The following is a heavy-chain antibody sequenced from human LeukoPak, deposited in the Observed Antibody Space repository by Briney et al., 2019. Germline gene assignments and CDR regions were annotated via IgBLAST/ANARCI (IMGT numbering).Heavy chain of an antibody. V-gene: IGHV3-9*03. Sequence: GGSLRLSCAASGFTFDDYAMHWVRQAPGRGLEWVSSITWNSGSIDYADSVKGRFTISIDNAKNSLYLQMNSVRAEDMALYYCAKGTVSSGYYWVFEYWGQGTLVTVSS. D-gene: IGHD3-22*01. CDR1: GFTFDDYA. CDR3: AKGTVSSGYYWVFEY. J-gene: IGHJ4*02. CDR2: ITWNSGSI.